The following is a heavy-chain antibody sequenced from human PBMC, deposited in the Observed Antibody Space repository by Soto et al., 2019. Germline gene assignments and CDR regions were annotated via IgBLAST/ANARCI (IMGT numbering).Heavy chain of an antibody. Sequence: TLSLTCTVSGGSISSSSYYWGWIRQPPGKGLEWIGSIYYSGSTYYNPSLKSRVTISVDTSKNQFSLKLSSVTAADTAVYYCVRYVIAARTFDYWGQGTLVTVSS. D-gene: IGHD6-6*01. CDR1: GGSISSSSYY. V-gene: IGHV4-39*01. CDR2: IYYSGST. J-gene: IGHJ4*02. CDR3: VRYVIAARTFDY.